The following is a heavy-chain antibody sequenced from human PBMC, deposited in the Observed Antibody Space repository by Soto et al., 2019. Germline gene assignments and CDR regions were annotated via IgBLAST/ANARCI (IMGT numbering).Heavy chain of an antibody. J-gene: IGHJ4*01. Sequence: ASLNVSFKASGYTFTSYSMHWVRQAPGQRLELMGWINAGNGNTKYSHKFQGRVTITRDTSRSKAYMELSSLRSEDTAVYCCSRGALLYDYYGSSGYWYGSYNYWGHGTLVNVSS. CDR2: INAGNGNT. D-gene: IGHD3-22*01. CDR1: GYTFTSYS. V-gene: IGHV1-3*01. CDR3: SRGALLYDYYGSSGYWYGSYNY.